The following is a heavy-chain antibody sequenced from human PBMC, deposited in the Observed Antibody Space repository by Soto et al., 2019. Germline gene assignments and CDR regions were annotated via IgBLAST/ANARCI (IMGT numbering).Heavy chain of an antibody. Sequence: SETLSLTCTVSGGSISSSSYYWAWIRQPPGKGLEWIVSIYYSGSTYYNPSLKSRVIISVDTSKNTLYLQVNNLRPEDTAVYYCAGGGRYCSGSSCYDYWGQGSLVTVSS. CDR2: IYYSGST. D-gene: IGHD2-2*01. CDR3: AGGGRYCSGSSCYDY. J-gene: IGHJ4*02. CDR1: GGSISSSSYY. V-gene: IGHV4-39*07.